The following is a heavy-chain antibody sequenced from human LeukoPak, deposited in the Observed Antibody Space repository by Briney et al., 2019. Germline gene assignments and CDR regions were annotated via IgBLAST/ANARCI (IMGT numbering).Heavy chain of an antibody. Sequence: SETLSLTCAVYGGSFSGYYWSWIRQPPGKGLEWIGEINHSGSTNYNPSLKSRVTISVDTSKNQFSLKLSSVTATDTAVYYRARLIGSTIGNYYYYMDVWGKGTTVTVSS. CDR2: INHSGST. V-gene: IGHV4-34*01. CDR3: ARLIGSTIGNYYYYMDV. D-gene: IGHD1-1*01. J-gene: IGHJ6*03. CDR1: GGSFSGYY.